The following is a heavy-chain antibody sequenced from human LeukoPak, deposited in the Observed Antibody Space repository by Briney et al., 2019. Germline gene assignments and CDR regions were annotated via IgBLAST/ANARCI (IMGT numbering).Heavy chain of an antibody. V-gene: IGHV3-21*01. J-gene: IGHJ4*02. CDR3: ARVPRTGDWDY. CDR1: GFTFSSYS. CDR2: ISSSSSYI. D-gene: IGHD7-27*01. Sequence: GGSLRLSCAASGFTFSSYSMNWVRQAPGKGLKWVSSISSSSSYIYYADSVKGRFTISRDNAKNSLYLQMNSLRAEDTAVYYCARVPRTGDWDYWGQGTLVTVSS.